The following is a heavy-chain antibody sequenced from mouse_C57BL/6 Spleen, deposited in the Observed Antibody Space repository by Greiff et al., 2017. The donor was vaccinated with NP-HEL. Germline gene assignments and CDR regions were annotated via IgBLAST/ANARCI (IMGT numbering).Heavy chain of an antibody. CDR2: ISYDGSN. CDR1: GYSITSGYY. J-gene: IGHJ3*01. CDR3: ARGDSPFFAY. V-gene: IGHV3-6*01. Sequence: EVKLVESGPGLVKPSQSLSLTCSVTGYSITSGYYWNWIRQFPGNKLEWMGYISYDGSNNYNPSLKNRISIARDTSKNQFFLKLNSVTTEDTATYYCARGDSPFFAYWGQGTLVTVSA. D-gene: IGHD2-12*01.